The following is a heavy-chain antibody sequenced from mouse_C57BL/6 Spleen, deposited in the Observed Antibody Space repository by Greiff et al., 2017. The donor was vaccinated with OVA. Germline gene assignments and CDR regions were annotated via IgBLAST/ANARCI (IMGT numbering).Heavy chain of an antibody. V-gene: IGHV5-12*01. Sequence: DVMLVESGGGLVQPGGSLKLSCAASGFTFSDYYMYWVRQTPEKRLEWVAYISNGGGSTYYPDTVKGRFTISRDNAKNTLYLQMSRLKSEDTAMYYCASGRLGAMDYWGQGTSVTVSS. CDR3: ASGRLGAMDY. D-gene: IGHD4-1*01. J-gene: IGHJ4*01. CDR2: ISNGGGST. CDR1: GFTFSDYY.